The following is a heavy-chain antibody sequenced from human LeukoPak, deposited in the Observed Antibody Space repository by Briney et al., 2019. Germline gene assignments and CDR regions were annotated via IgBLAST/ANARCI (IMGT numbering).Heavy chain of an antibody. D-gene: IGHD3-22*01. CDR1: GYTFNSYW. CDR3: ARHRDDSSGYYYVYYYGMDV. V-gene: IGHV5-51*01. J-gene: IGHJ6*02. Sequence: GESLKISCRGSGYTFNSYWIAWVRQMPGKGLEWMGIIYPGDSDTRYSPSFQGQVTISADKSISTAYLQWTSLKASDTAMYYCARHRDDSSGYYYVYYYGMDVWGQGITVTVSS. CDR2: IYPGDSDT.